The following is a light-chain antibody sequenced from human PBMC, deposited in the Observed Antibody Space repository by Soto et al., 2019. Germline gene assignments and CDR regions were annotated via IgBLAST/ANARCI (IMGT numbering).Light chain of an antibody. CDR2: AAS. J-gene: IGKJ4*01. CDR3: QQAHSLPLT. Sequence: DIQMTQSPSSVSASIGDRLTITCRASQHITRWLAWYQQKPGKAPKLLISAASTLQSGVPSRFSGSGYGTDFTLTISSLQPEDFATYYCQQAHSLPLTFGGGTKVEI. V-gene: IGKV1D-12*01. CDR1: QHITRW.